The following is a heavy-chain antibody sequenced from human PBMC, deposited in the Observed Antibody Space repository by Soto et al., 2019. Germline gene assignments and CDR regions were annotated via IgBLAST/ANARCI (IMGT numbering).Heavy chain of an antibody. Sequence: QAQLVESGGGVVQPGTSLRVSCVGSGFTFRSYVIHWVRQSPGKGLEWVALISYDGSDKYYGDSVRGRFTISRDNSRNTVDLQMDSLRLEDTALYYCARWGTTGGLDVWGQGTLVS. CDR1: GFTFRSYV. D-gene: IGHD3-16*01. J-gene: IGHJ1*01. CDR2: ISYDGSDK. V-gene: IGHV3-30*19. CDR3: ARWGTTGGLDV.